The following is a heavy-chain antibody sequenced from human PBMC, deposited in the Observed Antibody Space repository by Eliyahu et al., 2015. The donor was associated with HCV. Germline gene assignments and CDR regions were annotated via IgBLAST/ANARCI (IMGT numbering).Heavy chain of an antibody. J-gene: IGHJ6*02. D-gene: IGHD4-17*01. CDR1: GFTFXXYG. V-gene: IGHV3-30*18. Sequence: QVQLVESGGGVVQPGSSLRLSCAASGFTFXXYGMHWVXQAPGKGLEGVAVISYDGSNKYYADSVKGRFTISRDNSKNTLYLQMNSLRAEDTAVYYCAKVLRAYGDYVSGMDVWGQGTTVTVSS. CDR3: AKVLRAYGDYVSGMDV. CDR2: ISYDGSNK.